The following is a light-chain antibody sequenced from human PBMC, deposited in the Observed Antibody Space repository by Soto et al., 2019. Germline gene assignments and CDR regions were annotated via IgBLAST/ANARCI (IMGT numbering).Light chain of an antibody. CDR3: QQYNNWPRT. Sequence: ILMTQSPSTLAVSPGERATLSCRASQSVGTKLEWYQQTRGQAPRLLIYGASNRATGVPARFSGSVSGTEFTLTISSLQSEDFALYYCQQYNNWPRTFGQGTKVDIK. CDR1: QSVGTK. V-gene: IGKV3-15*01. CDR2: GAS. J-gene: IGKJ1*01.